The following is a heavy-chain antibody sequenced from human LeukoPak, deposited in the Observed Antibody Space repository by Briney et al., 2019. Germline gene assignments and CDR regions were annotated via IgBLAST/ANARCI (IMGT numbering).Heavy chain of an antibody. Sequence: GGSLRLSCAASGFTFSSYALSWVRQAPGKGLEWVSTISGSAGRTYYADSVKGRFTISRDNSKNTLYLQMNSLRAEDTAVYYCARDRSGSYDGGHYYYGMDVWGQGTTVTVSS. V-gene: IGHV3-23*01. J-gene: IGHJ6*02. CDR1: GFTFSSYA. CDR2: ISGSAGRT. D-gene: IGHD1-26*01. CDR3: ARDRSGSYDGGHYYYGMDV.